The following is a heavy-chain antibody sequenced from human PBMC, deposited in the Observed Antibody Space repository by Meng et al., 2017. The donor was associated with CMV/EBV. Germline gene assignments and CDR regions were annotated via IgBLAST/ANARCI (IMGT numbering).Heavy chain of an antibody. J-gene: IGHJ5*02. V-gene: IGHV3-7*04. D-gene: IGHD2-2*01. CDR3: AKDVVVPAAFDP. CDR2: IKQDGSEK. Sequence: GESLKISCAASGFTFSSYWMSWVRQAPGKGLEWVANIKQDGSEKCYVDSVKGRFTISRDNAKNSLYLQMNSLRAEDTAVYYCAKDVVVPAAFDPWGQGTLVTVSS. CDR1: GFTFSSYW.